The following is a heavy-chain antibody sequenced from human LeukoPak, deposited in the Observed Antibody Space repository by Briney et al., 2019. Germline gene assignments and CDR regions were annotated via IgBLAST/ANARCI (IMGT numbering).Heavy chain of an antibody. Sequence: SETLSLTCTVSGGSISSGGYYWSWIRQHPGKGLEWIGYIYYSGSTYYNPSLKSRLAISLDTSKNLFSLNLTSVTAADTAVYYCATDGGQGYWGQGTLVTVSS. D-gene: IGHD4-23*01. V-gene: IGHV4-30-4*08. CDR3: ATDGGQGY. CDR1: GGSISSGGYY. J-gene: IGHJ4*02. CDR2: IYYSGST.